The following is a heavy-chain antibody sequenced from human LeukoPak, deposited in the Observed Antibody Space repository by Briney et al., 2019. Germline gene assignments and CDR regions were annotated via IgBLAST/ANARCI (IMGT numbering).Heavy chain of an antibody. J-gene: IGHJ6*02. CDR2: IYYSGST. CDR1: GGSVSSGSYY. V-gene: IGHV4-61*01. D-gene: IGHD3-22*01. CDR3: ARGFSSGYYYYYYGMDV. Sequence: SETLSLTCTVSGGSVSSGSYYWSWIRQPPGKGLEWIGYIYYSGSTNYNPSLKSRVTISVDTSKNQFSLKLSSVTAADTAAYYCARGFSSGYYYYYYGMDVWGQGTTVTVSS.